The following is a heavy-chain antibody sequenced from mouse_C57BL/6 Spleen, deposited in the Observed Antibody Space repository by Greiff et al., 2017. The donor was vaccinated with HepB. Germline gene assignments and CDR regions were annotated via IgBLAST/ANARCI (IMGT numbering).Heavy chain of an antibody. J-gene: IGHJ4*01. Sequence: VKLMESGPELVKPGASVKISCKASGYSFTSYYIHWVKQRPGQGLEWIGWIYPGSGNTKYNEKFKGKATLTADTSSSTAYMQLSSLTSEDSAVYYCARGGYGNYDYAMDYWGQGTSVTVSS. CDR3: ARGGYGNYDYAMDY. CDR1: GYSFTSYY. D-gene: IGHD2-1*01. CDR2: IYPGSGNT. V-gene: IGHV1-66*01.